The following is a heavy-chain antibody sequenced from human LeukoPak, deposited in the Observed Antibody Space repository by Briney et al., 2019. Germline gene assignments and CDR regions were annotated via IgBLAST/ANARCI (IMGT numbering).Heavy chain of an antibody. D-gene: IGHD2-15*01. CDR3: ARADCSGSTCHLRRSWFDP. V-gene: IGHV3-21*01. Sequence: GGSLRLSCAASGFTFSSFDMNWVRQAPGKGLEWASSISTSSRYIYYRDSVKGRFTISRDDAKNSLYLQMNSLRVEDTAVYYCARADCSGSTCHLRRSWFDPWGQGTLVTVSS. CDR1: GFTFSSFD. CDR2: ISTSSRYI. J-gene: IGHJ5*02.